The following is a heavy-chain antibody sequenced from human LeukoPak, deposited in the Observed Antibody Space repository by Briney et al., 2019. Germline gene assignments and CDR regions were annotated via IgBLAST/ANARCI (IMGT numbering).Heavy chain of an antibody. Sequence: ASVKVSFTASGYTFTSYGISWVRQAPGQGLEWMGWISAYNGNTNYAQKLQGRVTMTTDTSTSTAYMELRSLRSDDTAVYYCARDSFYDFWSGYHDNWFDPWGQGTLVTVSS. CDR3: ARDSFYDFWSGYHDNWFDP. CDR1: GYTFTSYG. D-gene: IGHD3-3*01. V-gene: IGHV1-18*01. CDR2: ISAYNGNT. J-gene: IGHJ5*02.